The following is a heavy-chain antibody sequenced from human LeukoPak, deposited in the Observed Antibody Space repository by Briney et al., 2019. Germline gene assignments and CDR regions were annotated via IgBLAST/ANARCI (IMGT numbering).Heavy chain of an antibody. D-gene: IGHD6-13*01. Sequence: SVKVSCKASGGTFSSYAISWVRQAPGQGLEWMGGIIPIFGTANYAQKFQDRVTITADESTSTAYMELSSLRSEDTAVYYCARESSSERSNWFDPWAREPWSPSPQ. J-gene: IGHJ5*02. CDR2: IIPIFGTA. CDR1: GGTFSSYA. CDR3: ARESSSERSNWFDP. V-gene: IGHV1-69*13.